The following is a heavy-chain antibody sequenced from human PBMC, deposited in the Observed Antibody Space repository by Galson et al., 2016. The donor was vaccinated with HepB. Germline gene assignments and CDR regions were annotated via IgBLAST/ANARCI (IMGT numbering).Heavy chain of an antibody. CDR2: ISSNGGST. V-gene: IGHV3-64D*06. D-gene: IGHD4-23*01. Sequence: SLRLSCAASGFTFSSYAMHWVRQAPGKGLEYVSAISSNGGSTYYADSVKGRFTLSRDNSKNTVYFQMSSLRAEDTAVYYCVKEPVGYYYYGMDVWGQGTTVTVSS. CDR1: GFTFSSYA. CDR3: VKEPVGYYYYGMDV. J-gene: IGHJ6*02.